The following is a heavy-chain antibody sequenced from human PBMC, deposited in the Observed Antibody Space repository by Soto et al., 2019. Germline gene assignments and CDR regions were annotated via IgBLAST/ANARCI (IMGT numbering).Heavy chain of an antibody. CDR1: GYSFTSYW. CDR2: IDPSDSYT. Sequence: GESLKISCKGSGYSFTSYWISWVRQMPGKGLEWMGRIDPSDSYTNYSPSFQGHVTISADKSISTAYLQWSSLKASDTAMYYCARQAGSTYYYYYGMDVWGQGTTVTVSS. V-gene: IGHV5-10-1*01. CDR3: ARQAGSTYYYYYGMDV. J-gene: IGHJ6*02. D-gene: IGHD6-13*01.